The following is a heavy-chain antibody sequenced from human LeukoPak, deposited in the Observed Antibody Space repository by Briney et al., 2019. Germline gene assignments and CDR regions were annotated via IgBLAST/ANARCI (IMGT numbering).Heavy chain of an antibody. CDR2: INPNSGGS. V-gene: IGHV1-2*02. CDR3: ARAQVSDDNWGFFDY. CDR1: GYTFPANY. J-gene: IGHJ4*02. D-gene: IGHD1-1*01. Sequence: ASVKVSCKASGYTFPANYMHWVRQAPGQGLEWMGWINPNSGGSNCAQKFQGRVTMTRETSISTAYMELSRLSSDDTAVYYCARAQVSDDNWGFFDYWGQGTLVTVSS.